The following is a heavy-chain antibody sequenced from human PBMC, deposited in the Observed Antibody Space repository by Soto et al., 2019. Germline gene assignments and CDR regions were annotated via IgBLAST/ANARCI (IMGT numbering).Heavy chain of an antibody. J-gene: IGHJ4*02. CDR3: ARDTLRCGGDCPPDY. CDR2: IIPIFGTA. D-gene: IGHD2-21*02. CDR1: GGTFSSYA. Sequence: QVQLVQSGAEVKKPGSSVKVSCKASGGTFSSYAISWVRQAPGQGLEWMGGIIPIFGTANYAQKFQGRVTITADESTSTAYTELGSLRSEDTAVYYCARDTLRCGGDCPPDYWGQGTLVTVSS. V-gene: IGHV1-69*12.